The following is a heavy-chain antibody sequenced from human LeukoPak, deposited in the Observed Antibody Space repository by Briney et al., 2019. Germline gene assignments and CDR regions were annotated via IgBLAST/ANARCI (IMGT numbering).Heavy chain of an antibody. D-gene: IGHD2-2*01. V-gene: IGHV1-18*01. CDR1: GYTFTSYG. J-gene: IGHJ5*02. CDR2: ISAYNGNT. CDR3: ARDGCSSTSCMENWFDP. Sequence: ASVKVSCKASGYTFTSYGISWVRQAPGQRLEWMGWISAYNGNTNYAQKLQGRVTMTTDTSTSTAYMELRSLRSDDTAVYYCARDGCSSTSCMENWFDPWGQGTLVTVSS.